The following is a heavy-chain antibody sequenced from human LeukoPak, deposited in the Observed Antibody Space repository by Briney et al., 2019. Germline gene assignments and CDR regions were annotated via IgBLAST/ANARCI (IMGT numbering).Heavy chain of an antibody. CDR1: GYTFTSYY. CDR3: AKDRVGVGYSSSSVDFDY. CDR2: INPSGGST. V-gene: IGHV1-46*01. Sequence: GASVKVSCKASGYTFTSYYMHWVRQAPGQGLEWMGIINPSGGSTSYAQKFQGRVTMTRDTSTSTVYMELSSLRSEDTAVYYCAKDRVGVGYSSSSVDFDYWGQGTLVTVSS. J-gene: IGHJ4*02. D-gene: IGHD6-6*01.